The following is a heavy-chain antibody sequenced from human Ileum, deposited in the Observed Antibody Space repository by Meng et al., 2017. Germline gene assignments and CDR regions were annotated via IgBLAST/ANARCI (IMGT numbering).Heavy chain of an antibody. J-gene: IGHJ4*02. CDR2: IHHSGST. Sequence: QVQRQESGPGLLKPSGTLSLTCAVSGGSISTSDWWSWVRRPPGKGLEWIGEIHHSGSTNYNPSLKSRVTISVDKSKNQFSLKLNSVTAADTAVYYCAREWSGSYRHFDYWGQGTLVTVSS. CDR1: GGSISTSDW. CDR3: AREWSGSYRHFDY. V-gene: IGHV4-4*02. D-gene: IGHD1-26*01.